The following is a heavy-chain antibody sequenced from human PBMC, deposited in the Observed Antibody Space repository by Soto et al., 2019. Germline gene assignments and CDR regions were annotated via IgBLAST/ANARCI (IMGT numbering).Heavy chain of an antibody. J-gene: IGHJ6*02. CDR2: ISGSGGST. CDR1: GFTFSSYA. CDR3: AKEVTSGSYSHYYYGLDV. V-gene: IGHV3-23*01. Sequence: GGSLRLSCAASGFTFSSYAMSWVRQAPGKGLEWVSAISGSGGSTYYADSVKGRFTISRDNSKNTLYLQMNSLRAEDTAVYYCAKEVTSGSYSHYYYGLDVWGQGTMVTVSS. D-gene: IGHD1-26*01.